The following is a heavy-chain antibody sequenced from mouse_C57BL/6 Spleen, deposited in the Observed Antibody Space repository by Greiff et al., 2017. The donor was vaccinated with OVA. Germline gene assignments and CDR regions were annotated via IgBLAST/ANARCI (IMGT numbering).Heavy chain of an antibody. D-gene: IGHD2-3*01. CDR3: ARWDDGYYVDY. V-gene: IGHV1-66*01. CDR2: IYPGSGNT. J-gene: IGHJ2*01. CDR1: GYSFTSYY. Sequence: VQLQQSGPELVKPGASVKISCKASGYSFTSYYIHWVKQRPGQGLEWIGWIYPGSGNTKYNEKFKGKATLTADTSSSTAYMQLSSLTSEDSAVYYCARWDDGYYVDYWGQGTTLTVSS.